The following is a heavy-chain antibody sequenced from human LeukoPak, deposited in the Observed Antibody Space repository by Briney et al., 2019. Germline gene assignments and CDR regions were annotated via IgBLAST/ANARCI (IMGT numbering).Heavy chain of an antibody. Sequence: SETLSLTCTVSGGSISSYYWSWIRQPPGKGLEGIGYVYYSGSTNYNPSLKSRVTISVDTSKNQFSLKLSSVTAADTAVYYCAREKCGGDCYSFDPLGPGNPGHRLL. D-gene: IGHD2-21*02. CDR2: VYYSGST. CDR3: AREKCGGDCYSFDP. CDR1: GGSISSYY. V-gene: IGHV4-59*01. J-gene: IGHJ5*02.